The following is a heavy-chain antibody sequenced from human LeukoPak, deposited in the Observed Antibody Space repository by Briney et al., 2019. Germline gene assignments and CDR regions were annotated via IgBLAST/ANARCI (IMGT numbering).Heavy chain of an antibody. CDR1: GFTFSDYY. V-gene: IGHV3-11*01. D-gene: IGHD3-10*01. CDR2: ISSSGSTL. J-gene: IGHJ4*02. CDR3: ARDHYYGWYYFDY. Sequence: GGSLRLSCAASGFTFSDYYMSWIRQAPGKGLEWVSYISSSGSTLYYADSVKGRFTISRDNAKNSLYLQMSSLRAEDTAVYYCARDHYYGWYYFDYWGQGTLVTVSS.